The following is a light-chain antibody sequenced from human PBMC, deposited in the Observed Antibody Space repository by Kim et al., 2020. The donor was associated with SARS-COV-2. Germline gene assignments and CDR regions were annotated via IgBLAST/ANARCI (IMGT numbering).Light chain of an antibody. J-gene: IGLJ2*01. Sequence: QSALTQPPSASGSPGQSVTISCTGTSSDIGGYDYVSWYQQHPGKAPKLMIYEVSKRPSGVPDRLSASKSGNTASLTVSGLQAEDEADYYCSSYAGSSRTVFGGGTQLTVL. CDR2: EVS. CDR3: SSYAGSSRTV. CDR1: SSDIGGYDY. V-gene: IGLV2-8*01.